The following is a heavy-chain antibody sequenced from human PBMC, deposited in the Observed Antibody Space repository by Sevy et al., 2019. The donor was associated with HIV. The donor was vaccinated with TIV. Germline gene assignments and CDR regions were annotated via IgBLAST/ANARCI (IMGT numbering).Heavy chain of an antibody. CDR2: ISGSGGLT. J-gene: IGHJ4*02. CDR3: AKGSVAARVGNYFDL. V-gene: IGHV3-23*01. D-gene: IGHD6-19*01. Sequence: GGSLRLSCAASGFTFISYAMSWVRQAPGKGLEWVSGISGSGGLTYYADSVKGRFSISRDNSTNTLYLQMISLRADDTAVYYCAKGSVAARVGNYFDLWGQGALVTVSS. CDR1: GFTFISYA.